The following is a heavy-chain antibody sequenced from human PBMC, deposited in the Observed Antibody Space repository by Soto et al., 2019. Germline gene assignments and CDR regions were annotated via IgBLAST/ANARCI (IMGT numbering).Heavy chain of an antibody. CDR2: ITYTGVST. V-gene: IGHV3-23*01. CDR3: AKSSVWCPLFDS. Sequence: GGSLRLSCAASEFSFDDYAMSWVRQAPGKGLEWVSSITYTGVSTYYADSVKGRFTISRVNSRDTLFLQMNSLRAEDTAIYYCAKSSVWCPLFDSWGQGTLVTVSS. J-gene: IGHJ4*02. CDR1: EFSFDDYA. D-gene: IGHD2-8*01.